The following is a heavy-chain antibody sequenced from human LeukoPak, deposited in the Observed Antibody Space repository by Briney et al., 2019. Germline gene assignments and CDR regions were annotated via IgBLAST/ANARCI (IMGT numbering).Heavy chain of an antibody. CDR1: GFTFSSYS. Sequence: GGSLRLSCAASGFTFSSYSMNWVRQAPGKGLEWVSSISSSGSYIYYADSVKGRFTISRDNAKNSLYLQMNSLRAEDTAVYYCARYLGYYDSGGYSYFDYWGQGALVTVSS. V-gene: IGHV3-21*01. CDR3: ARYLGYYDSGGYSYFDY. CDR2: ISSSGSYI. J-gene: IGHJ4*02. D-gene: IGHD3-22*01.